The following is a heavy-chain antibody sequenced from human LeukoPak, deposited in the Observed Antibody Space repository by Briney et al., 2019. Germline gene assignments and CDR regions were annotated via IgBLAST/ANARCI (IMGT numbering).Heavy chain of an antibody. CDR3: ARDPKYSSGSFDY. D-gene: IGHD6-19*01. CDR2: INAGNGNT. Sequence: ASVKVSCKASGYTFTSYAMHWVRQAPGQRLEWMGWINAGNGNTKYSQKFQGRVAITRDTSASTAYMELSSLRSEDTAVYYCARDPKYSSGSFDYWGQGTLVTVSS. J-gene: IGHJ4*02. V-gene: IGHV1-3*01. CDR1: GYTFTSYA.